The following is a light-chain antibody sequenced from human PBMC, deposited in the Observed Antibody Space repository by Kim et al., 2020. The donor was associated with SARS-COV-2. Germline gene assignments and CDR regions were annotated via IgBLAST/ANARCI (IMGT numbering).Light chain of an antibody. CDR2: GAS. J-gene: IGKJ5*01. V-gene: IGKV1-17*01. Sequence: ASVGDRVTITCRASQDIRNDLGWYQQKPGRAPKRLIYGASSLQSGVPSRFIGSGSGTEFTLTSSSVQPEDFATYFCLQHSTYPITFGQGTRLEIK. CDR1: QDIRND. CDR3: LQHSTYPIT.